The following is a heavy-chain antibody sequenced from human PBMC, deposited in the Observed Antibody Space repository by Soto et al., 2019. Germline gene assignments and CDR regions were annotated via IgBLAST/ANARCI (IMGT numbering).Heavy chain of an antibody. V-gene: IGHV3-74*01. J-gene: IGHJ4*02. CDR3: AKRGVDTFGLSY. D-gene: IGHD3-10*01. Sequence: EVQLVESGGGLVQPGGSLRLSCAVSGFTFSSFWMHWVRQAPGEGLVWVSRINTDGSSTSYADSVKGRFTIYRDNAKNTLYLQMNTLGVEDTAMYYCAKRGVDTFGLSYWGQGTLVTVSS. CDR1: GFTFSSFW. CDR2: INTDGSST.